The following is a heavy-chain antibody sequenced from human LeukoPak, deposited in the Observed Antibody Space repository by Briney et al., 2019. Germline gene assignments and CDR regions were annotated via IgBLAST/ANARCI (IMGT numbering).Heavy chain of an antibody. D-gene: IGHD6-19*01. CDR3: ARDRSRIAVAVD. V-gene: IGHV3-33*01. CDR2: IWYDGSNK. J-gene: IGHJ4*02. Sequence: GGSLRLSCAASGFTFRNYGMHWVRQAPGKGLEWVAVIWYDGSNKYYADSVKGRFTISRDNSKNTLYLQMNSLRADDTAVYYCARDRSRIAVAVDWGQGTLVTVSS. CDR1: GFTFRNYG.